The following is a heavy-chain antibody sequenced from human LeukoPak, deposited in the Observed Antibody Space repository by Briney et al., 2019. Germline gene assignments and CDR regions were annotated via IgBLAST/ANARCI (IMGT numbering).Heavy chain of an antibody. CDR1: AYTFTDNY. D-gene: IGHD1-1*01. J-gene: IGHJ4*02. V-gene: IGHV1-2*02. Sequence: ASVKVSCKASAYTFTDNYMHWVRQAPGQGLEWMGWINPNSGGTNYAQKFQGRVTMTRDTSISTAYMELSRLRSDDTAVYYCARGEYNWNWAFDYWGQGTLVTVSS. CDR2: INPNSGGT. CDR3: ARGEYNWNWAFDY.